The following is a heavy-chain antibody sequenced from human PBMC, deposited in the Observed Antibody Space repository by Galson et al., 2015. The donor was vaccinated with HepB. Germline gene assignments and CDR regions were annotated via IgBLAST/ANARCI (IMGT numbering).Heavy chain of an antibody. CDR1: GFTFSSNN. CDR3: ARDKDDAMDV. D-gene: IGHD2-15*01. J-gene: IGHJ6*02. CDR2: IWLDGSNR. V-gene: IGHV3-33*08. Sequence: SLRLSCAASGFTFSSNNMHWVRQAPGKGLEWVAVIWLDGSNRYHAASVQGRFTISRDNSKNTLFLQMSSLRVEDTAVYYCARDKDDAMDVWGQGTTVTVSS.